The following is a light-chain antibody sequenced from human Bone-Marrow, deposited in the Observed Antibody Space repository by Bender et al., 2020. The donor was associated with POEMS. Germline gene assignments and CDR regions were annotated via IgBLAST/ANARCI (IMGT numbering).Light chain of an antibody. CDR2: EVS. J-gene: IGLJ3*02. CDR3: CSYAGSGTWV. V-gene: IGLV2-23*02. Sequence: QSALTQPASVSGSPGQSITISCTGTTNDVGGYNLVSWYQQQPGKAPKVLIYEVSKRPSGVSNRFSDSKSGNTASLTISGLQAEDEADYYCCSYAGSGTWVFGGGTKLTVL. CDR1: TNDVGGYNL.